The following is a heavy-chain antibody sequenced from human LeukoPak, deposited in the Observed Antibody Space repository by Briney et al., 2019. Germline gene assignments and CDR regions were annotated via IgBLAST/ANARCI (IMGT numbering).Heavy chain of an antibody. CDR2: IYYSGST. Sequence: SETLSLTCTVSGGSISSGDYYWSWIRQPPGKGLEWIGYIYYSGSTYYNPSLKSRVSISVETSKNQFSLKLSSVTAADTAVYYCARGRHYDYWGQGTLVTVSP. J-gene: IGHJ4*02. D-gene: IGHD3-10*01. CDR3: ARGRHYDY. CDR1: GGSISSGDYY. V-gene: IGHV4-30-4*01.